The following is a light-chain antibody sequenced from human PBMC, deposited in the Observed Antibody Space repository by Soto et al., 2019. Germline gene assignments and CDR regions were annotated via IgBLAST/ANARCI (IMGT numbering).Light chain of an antibody. Sequence: IVMTQSPATLSVSPGERLSLPCRASQSIYDKVAWYQQKPGQTPRLLIYGASSRATGIPDRVSGGGSGTDFSLTISRLDPEDFAVYYCQQYNSSPITFGQGTRLEIK. CDR2: GAS. J-gene: IGKJ5*01. CDR1: QSIYDK. V-gene: IGKV3-20*01. CDR3: QQYNSSPIT.